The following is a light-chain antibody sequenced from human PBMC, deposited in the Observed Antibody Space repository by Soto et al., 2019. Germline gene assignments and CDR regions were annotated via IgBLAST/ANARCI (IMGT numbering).Light chain of an antibody. CDR1: QDISNY. Sequence: DIQMTQSPSSLSASVGDRVTITCQASQDISNYLNWYQQKPGKAPKLLIYDASNLETEVPSRFSGSGSGTDYTFTISSLQPEDIATYYCQQYDNLPYTVGQGTKLEIK. J-gene: IGKJ2*01. V-gene: IGKV1-33*01. CDR3: QQYDNLPYT. CDR2: DAS.